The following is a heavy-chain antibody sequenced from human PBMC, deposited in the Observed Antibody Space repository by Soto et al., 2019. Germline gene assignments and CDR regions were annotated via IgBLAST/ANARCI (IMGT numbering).Heavy chain of an antibody. J-gene: IGHJ4*02. V-gene: IGHV4-34*01. CDR3: SCYARDY. Sequence: SETLSLTCAVYGGSFSDFYWSWIRQSPGKGLEWLGEINYSGNTNYNPSLKSRITISVDTSKKELYLKLTSVTAADTAIYYCSCYARDYWGQGTLVTVPQ. CDR2: INYSGNT. CDR1: GGSFSDFY. D-gene: IGHD2-15*01.